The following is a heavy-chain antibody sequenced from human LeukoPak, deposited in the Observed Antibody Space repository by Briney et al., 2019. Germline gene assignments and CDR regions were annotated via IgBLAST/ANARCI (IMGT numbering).Heavy chain of an antibody. V-gene: IGHV3-11*01. D-gene: IGHD6-13*01. Sequence: GGSLRLSCAASGFTFSDYYMSWIRQAPGKGLEWASYISSSGSTIYYADSVKGRFTISRDNAKNSLYLQMNSLRAEDTAVYYCARDPGYSSSFYNWFDPWGQGTLVTVSS. J-gene: IGHJ5*02. CDR1: GFTFSDYY. CDR2: ISSSGSTI. CDR3: ARDPGYSSSFYNWFDP.